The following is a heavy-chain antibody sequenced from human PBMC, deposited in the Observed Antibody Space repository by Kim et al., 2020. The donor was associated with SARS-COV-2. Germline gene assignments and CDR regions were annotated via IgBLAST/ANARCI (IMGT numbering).Heavy chain of an antibody. D-gene: IGHD3-22*01. CDR1: GGSFSGYY. Sequence: SETLSLTCAVYGGSFSGYYWSWIRQPPGKGLEWIGEINHSGSTNYNPSLKSRVTISVDTSKNQFSLKLSSVTAADTAVYYCARGRNYYDSSGYSPFYYYYGMDVWGQGTTVTVSS. CDR3: ARGRNYYDSSGYSPFYYYYGMDV. J-gene: IGHJ6*02. V-gene: IGHV4-34*01. CDR2: INHSGST.